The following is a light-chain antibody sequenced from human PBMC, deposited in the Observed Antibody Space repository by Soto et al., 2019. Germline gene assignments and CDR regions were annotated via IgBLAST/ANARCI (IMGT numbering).Light chain of an antibody. CDR3: QQYGSTPQT. Sequence: EIVLTQSPGTLSLSPGERATLSCRASQSVSSYLAWYQQKPGQAPRLLIYGASSRATGIPDRFSGSGSGTDFTLTISRLEAEDFAVYYCQQYGSTPQTFGQGTKVDIK. V-gene: IGKV3-20*01. J-gene: IGKJ1*01. CDR2: GAS. CDR1: QSVSSY.